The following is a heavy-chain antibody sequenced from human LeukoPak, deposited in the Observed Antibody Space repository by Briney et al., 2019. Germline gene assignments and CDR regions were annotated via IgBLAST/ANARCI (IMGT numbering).Heavy chain of an antibody. Sequence: PGGSLRLSCAASGFTFDDYAMHWVRQAPGKGLEWVSGISWNSGSIGYADSVKGRFTISRDNAKNSLYLQMNSLRAEDTALYYCAKDSGSYCLDYWGQGTLVTVSS. J-gene: IGHJ4*02. CDR1: GFTFDDYA. CDR3: AKDSGSYCLDY. CDR2: ISWNSGSI. D-gene: IGHD1-26*01. V-gene: IGHV3-9*01.